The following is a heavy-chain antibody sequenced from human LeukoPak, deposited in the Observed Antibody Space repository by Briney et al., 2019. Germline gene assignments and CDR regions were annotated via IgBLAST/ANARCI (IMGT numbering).Heavy chain of an antibody. Sequence: GASVKVSCKASGYTFTSYGISWVRQAPGQGLEWMGWISAYNGNTNYAQKLQGRVTMTTDTSTSTAYMELRSLRSDDTAVYYCARDLPPMVRAVSDWFDPWGPGTLVTVSS. D-gene: IGHD3-10*01. CDR3: ARDLPPMVRAVSDWFDP. CDR2: ISAYNGNT. V-gene: IGHV1-18*01. J-gene: IGHJ5*02. CDR1: GYTFTSYG.